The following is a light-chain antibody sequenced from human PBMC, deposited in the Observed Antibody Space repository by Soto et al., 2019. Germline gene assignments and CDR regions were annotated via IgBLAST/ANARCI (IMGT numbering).Light chain of an antibody. J-gene: IGLJ2*01. V-gene: IGLV1-40*01. CDR2: SDN. CDR3: QSYDNSLNHVV. CDR1: SSNIGSFYD. Sequence: VVTQPPSVSGAPGQRVTIPCTGSSSNIGSFYDVHWYQQLPGTVPKLLIYSDNNRPSGVPDRFSGSKSGTAASLAITGLQAEDEADYYCQSYDNSLNHVVFGGGTKVTVL.